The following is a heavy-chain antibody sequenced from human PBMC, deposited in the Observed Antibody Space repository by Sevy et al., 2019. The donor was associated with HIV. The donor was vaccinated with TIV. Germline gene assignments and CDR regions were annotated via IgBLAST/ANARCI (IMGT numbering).Heavy chain of an antibody. Sequence: GGSLRLSCAASGFTFSSYSMNWVRQAPGKGLEWVSSSSSSSSYIYYADSVKGRFTISRDNAKNSLYLQMNSLRAEDTAVYYCARDLTTMVRGVPHYWGQGTLVTVSS. V-gene: IGHV3-21*01. D-gene: IGHD3-10*01. CDR2: SSSSSSYI. CDR1: GFTFSSYS. CDR3: ARDLTTMVRGVPHY. J-gene: IGHJ4*02.